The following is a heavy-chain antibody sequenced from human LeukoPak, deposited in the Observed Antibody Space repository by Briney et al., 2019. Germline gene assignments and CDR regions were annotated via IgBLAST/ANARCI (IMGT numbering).Heavy chain of an antibody. CDR2: IYYSGST. V-gene: IGHV4-39*01. CDR3: ARNGVQLWSQFDY. CDR1: GGSISSSSYY. D-gene: IGHD5-18*01. Sequence: KSSETLSLTCTVSGGSISSSSYYWGWIRQPPGKGLEWIGSIYYSGSTYYNPSLKSRVTISVDTSKNQFSLKLSSVTAADTAVYYCARNGVQLWSQFDYWGQGTLVTVSS. J-gene: IGHJ4*02.